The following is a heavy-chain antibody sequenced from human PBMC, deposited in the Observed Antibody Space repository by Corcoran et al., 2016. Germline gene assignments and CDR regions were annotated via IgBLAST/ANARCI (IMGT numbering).Heavy chain of an antibody. J-gene: IGHJ4*02. Sequence: QVQLQQWGAGLLKPSETLSLTCAVYGGSFSGYYWSWIRQPPGKGLEWIGEINHSGSTNYNPSLKSRVTISVDTSKNQFSLKLSSVTAADTAVYYCARSFYRQQLVLAYWGQGTLVTVSS. CDR2: INHSGST. V-gene: IGHV4-34*01. CDR3: ARSFYRQQLVLAY. CDR1: GGSFSGYY. D-gene: IGHD6-13*01.